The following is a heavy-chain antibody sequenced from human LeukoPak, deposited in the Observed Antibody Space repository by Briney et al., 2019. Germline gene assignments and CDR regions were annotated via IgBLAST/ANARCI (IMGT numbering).Heavy chain of an antibody. Sequence: SETLSLTCTVSGGSISSSSYYWGWIRQPPGKGLEWIGSIYYSGSTNYNPSLKSRVTISVDTSKNQFSLKLSSVTAADTAVYYCALRDGYNYSFDYWGQGTLVTVSS. D-gene: IGHD5-24*01. CDR1: GGSISSSSYY. J-gene: IGHJ4*02. V-gene: IGHV4-39*07. CDR3: ALRDGYNYSFDY. CDR2: IYYSGST.